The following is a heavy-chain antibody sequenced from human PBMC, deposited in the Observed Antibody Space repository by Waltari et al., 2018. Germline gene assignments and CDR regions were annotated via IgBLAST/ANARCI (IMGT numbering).Heavy chain of an antibody. V-gene: IGHV4-34*01. CDR2: INHSGST. Sequence: QVQLQQWGAGRLKPSETLSLTCAVYGGSFSGYYWSWIRQPPGKGREGIGEINHSGSTNSHPSLKSRVTISVDTSKNQFSLKLSSVTAADTAVYYCARKASPATTVPYYMDVWGKGTTVPVSS. D-gene: IGHD4-17*01. J-gene: IGHJ6*03. CDR3: ARKASPATTVPYYMDV. CDR1: GGSFSGYY.